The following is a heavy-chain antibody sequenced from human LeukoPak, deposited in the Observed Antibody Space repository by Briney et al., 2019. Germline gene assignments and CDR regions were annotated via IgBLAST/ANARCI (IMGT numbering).Heavy chain of an antibody. CDR2: IRSKAYGGTT. CDR1: GFTFGDYA. J-gene: IGHJ4*02. D-gene: IGHD6-19*01. CDR3: VRTMFSSAWLLDY. V-gene: IGHV3-49*04. Sequence: GGSLRLSCPASGFTFGDYAMSWVRQAPGKGLEWVGFIRSKAYGGTTEYAASVKGRFNISRDDSKSIAYLQMNSLKTEDTAVYYCVRTMFSSAWLLDYWGQGTLVTVSS.